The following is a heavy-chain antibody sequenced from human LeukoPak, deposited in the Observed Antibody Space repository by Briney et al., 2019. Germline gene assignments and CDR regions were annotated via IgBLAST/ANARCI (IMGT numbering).Heavy chain of an antibody. D-gene: IGHD5-12*01. CDR2: IDRGGVT. V-gene: IGHV3-53*01. J-gene: IGHJ4*02. Sequence: GGSLRLSCAASGFSVSDYFMAWVRQAPGKGLQWVSHIDRGGVTEDADSVKGRFTVSRDTSRNILQMCSLRADDTAMYYCARGRASTTIFDYWGQGTLVTVSS. CDR1: GFSVSDYF. CDR3: ARGRASTTIFDY.